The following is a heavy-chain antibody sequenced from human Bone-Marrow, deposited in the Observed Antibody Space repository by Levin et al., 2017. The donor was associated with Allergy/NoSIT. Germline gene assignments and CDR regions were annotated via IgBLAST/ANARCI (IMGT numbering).Heavy chain of an antibody. CDR3: GKILSAWHIFDY. V-gene: IGHV1-2*02. Sequence: ASVKVSCKASGYRFTDYYIHWVRQAPGQGPEWMGWIDPKSGGTQYAQKFQGRVTMTRVTSISTVYMDLSRLTSDDTAVYYCGKILSAWHIFDYWGQGTPVAVSS. J-gene: IGHJ4*02. D-gene: IGHD6-19*01. CDR2: IDPKSGGT. CDR1: GYRFTDYY.